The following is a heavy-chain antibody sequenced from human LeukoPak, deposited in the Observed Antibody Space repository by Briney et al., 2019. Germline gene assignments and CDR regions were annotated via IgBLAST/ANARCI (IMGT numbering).Heavy chain of an antibody. Sequence: GGSLRLPCEASGLTVRYYWMHWVRQVPGKGLVWVSRINDVGSRTDYAESVKGRFTVSRDNSRNTLYLQMDSLRDEDTAIYYCARGRVTLDYWGRGTLVTVSS. V-gene: IGHV3-74*01. J-gene: IGHJ4*02. CDR2: INDVGSRT. CDR3: ARGRVTLDY. CDR1: GLTVRYYW.